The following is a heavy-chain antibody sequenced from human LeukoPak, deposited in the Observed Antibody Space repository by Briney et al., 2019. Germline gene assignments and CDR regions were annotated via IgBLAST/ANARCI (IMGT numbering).Heavy chain of an antibody. V-gene: IGHV1-8*01. D-gene: IGHD3-3*01. CDR2: MNPNSGNT. Sequence: ASVKVSCKASGYTFTSYDINWVRQATGQGLEWMGWMNPNSGNTGYAQKFQGRVTMTRNTSISTAYMELSSLRSEDTAVYYCAREDYDFWSGYGDYYYYMDVWGKGPTVTVSS. J-gene: IGHJ6*03. CDR3: AREDYDFWSGYGDYYYYMDV. CDR1: GYTFTSYD.